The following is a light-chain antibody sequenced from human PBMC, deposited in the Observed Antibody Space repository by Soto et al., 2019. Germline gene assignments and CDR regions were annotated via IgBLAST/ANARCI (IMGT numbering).Light chain of an antibody. V-gene: IGKV3-15*01. CDR1: QSVSTT. Sequence: EIVMTQSPATLSVFPGERATLSCRASQSVSTTLAWYHQKPGQAPRLLIYGASTRATGIPARFSGSGSGTEFTLTISSLQSEDSAVYYCQQYYNWPPLTFGGGTKVEIK. J-gene: IGKJ4*01. CDR3: QQYYNWPPLT. CDR2: GAS.